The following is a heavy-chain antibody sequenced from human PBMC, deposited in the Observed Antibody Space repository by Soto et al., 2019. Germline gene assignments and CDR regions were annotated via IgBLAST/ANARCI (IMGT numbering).Heavy chain of an antibody. CDR1: GFSFSSYS. V-gene: IGHV3-48*02. CDR3: ATDRYCSSSTCYTEKNY. J-gene: IGHJ4*02. Sequence: EVQLVESGGGLVQPGGSLRLSCAASGFSFSSYSMNWVRQAPGKGLEWVSYISSSGSIIYYADSVKGRFTISRDNAKNSLHLQMHSLRDADTAVYYCATDRYCSSSTCYTEKNYWGQGTLVTVSS. D-gene: IGHD2-2*02. CDR2: ISSSGSII.